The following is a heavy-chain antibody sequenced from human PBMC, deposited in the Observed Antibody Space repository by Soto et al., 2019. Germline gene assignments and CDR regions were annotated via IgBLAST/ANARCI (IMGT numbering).Heavy chain of an antibody. D-gene: IGHD6-13*01. CDR2: IIPIFGTA. CDR3: ASTAIAAARYYYYYGMDV. CDR1: GGTFSSYA. Sequence: GASVKVSCKASGGTFSSYAISWVRQAPGQGLEWMGGIIPIFGTANYAQKFQGRVTITADESTSTAYMELSSLRSEDTAVYYCASTAIAAARYYYYYGMDVWGQGTTVTVSS. J-gene: IGHJ6*02. V-gene: IGHV1-69*13.